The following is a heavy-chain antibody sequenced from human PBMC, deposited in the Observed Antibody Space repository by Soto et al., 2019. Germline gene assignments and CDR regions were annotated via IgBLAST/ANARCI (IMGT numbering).Heavy chain of an antibody. D-gene: IGHD1-26*01. CDR1: RFSFSTYA. Sequence: QVQLVESGGGVVQPGRSLRLSCAASRFSFSTYAIHWVRQAPGKGLEWVAGISYDVGNEYYADSVKGRFTISRDNSKSTLYLKMNSLGPDDTAVYYCARDRSGSHEIDDSLDIWGRGTMVTVSS. CDR3: ARDRSGSHEIDDSLDI. V-gene: IGHV3-30-3*01. J-gene: IGHJ3*02. CDR2: ISYDVGNE.